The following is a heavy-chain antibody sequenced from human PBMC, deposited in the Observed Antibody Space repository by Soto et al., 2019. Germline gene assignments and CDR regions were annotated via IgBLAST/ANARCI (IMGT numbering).Heavy chain of an antibody. Sequence: EVQLLESGGGLVQPGGSLRLSCAASGFTFSSYALSWVRQAPGKGLEWVSTISGSGGSTYYADSVKGRFSIATANSKTTLDLQMTSLRAKDTGVYQGAKLRGFGSGSDDWAQGTLVYASS. V-gene: IGHV3-23*01. CDR3: AKLRGFGSGSDD. CDR2: ISGSGGST. CDR1: GFTFSSYA. J-gene: IGHJ4*02. D-gene: IGHD6-19*01.